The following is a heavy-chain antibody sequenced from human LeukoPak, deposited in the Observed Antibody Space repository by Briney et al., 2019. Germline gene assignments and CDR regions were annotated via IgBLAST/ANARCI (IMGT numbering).Heavy chain of an antibody. D-gene: IGHD3-16*01. CDR2: IRHDGSIK. Sequence: GGSLRLSCAASGFIFSTYGMYWVRQAPGKGLEWVAFIRHDGSIKNYADSVKGRSTISRDNSKNTLYLQMNSRRAEDTAVYYCAKDSLADIDYWGQGTLVTVSS. CDR1: GFIFSTYG. CDR3: AKDSLADIDY. V-gene: IGHV3-30*02. J-gene: IGHJ4*02.